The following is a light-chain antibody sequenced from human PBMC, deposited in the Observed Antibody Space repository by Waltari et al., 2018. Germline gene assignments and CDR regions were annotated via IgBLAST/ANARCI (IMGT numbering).Light chain of an antibody. CDR2: WAS. J-gene: IGKJ4*01. V-gene: IGKV4-1*01. CDR1: HSVLYSSNNKNY. Sequence: DIVMTKSPDSLAVSLGERATINCKSRHSVLYSSNNKNYLAWYQQNPGQPPKVLIYWASTRESGVPDRFSGSGSGTDFTLTISSLQAEDVAVYYCQQYYSSPPTFGGGTKVEIK. CDR3: QQYYSSPPT.